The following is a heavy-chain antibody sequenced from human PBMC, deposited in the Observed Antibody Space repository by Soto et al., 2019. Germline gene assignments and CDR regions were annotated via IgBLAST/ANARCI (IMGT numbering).Heavy chain of an antibody. D-gene: IGHD2-15*01. CDR3: ASHPHLWGYCSGGSCPTVDY. V-gene: IGHV3-21*01. J-gene: IGHJ4*02. Sequence: EVQLVESGGGLVQPGGSLRLSCAASGFTFSSYSMNWVRQAPGKGLEWVSSISSSSSYIYYADSVKGRFTISRDNAKNSLYLQMNSLRAEDTAVYYCASHPHLWGYCSGGSCPTVDYWGQGTLVTVSS. CDR2: ISSSSSYI. CDR1: GFTFSSYS.